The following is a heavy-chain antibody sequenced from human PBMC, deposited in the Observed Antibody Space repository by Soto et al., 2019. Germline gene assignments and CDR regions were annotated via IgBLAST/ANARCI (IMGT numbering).Heavy chain of an antibody. CDR2: IYYSGRT. CDR1: GGSISSYY. Sequence: PSETLSLTCTVSGGSISSYYWSWIRQPPGKGLEWIGYIYYSGRTNYNPSLKSRVTISVDTSKNQFSLKLSSVTAADTAVYYCARLLAVASYFDYWGQGTLVTVSS. CDR3: ARLLAVASYFDY. V-gene: IGHV4-59*08. D-gene: IGHD6-19*01. J-gene: IGHJ4*02.